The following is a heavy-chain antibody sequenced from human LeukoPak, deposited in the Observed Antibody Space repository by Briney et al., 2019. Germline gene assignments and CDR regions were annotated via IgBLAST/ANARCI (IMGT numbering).Heavy chain of an antibody. CDR2: IYTSGST. CDR1: GGSISSGSYY. CDR3: ARDLRSGYDLNWFDP. V-gene: IGHV4-61*02. D-gene: IGHD5-12*01. Sequence: ASETLSLTCTVSGGSISSGSYYWSWIRQPAGKGLEWIGRIYTSGSTNYNPSLKSRVTISVDTSKNQFSLKLSSVTAADTGVYYCARDLRSGYDLNWFDPWGQGTLVTVSS. J-gene: IGHJ5*02.